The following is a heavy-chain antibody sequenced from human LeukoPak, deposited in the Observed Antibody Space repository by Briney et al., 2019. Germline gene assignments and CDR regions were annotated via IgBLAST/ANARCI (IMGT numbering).Heavy chain of an antibody. D-gene: IGHD3-10*01. CDR1: GYTLTELS. CDR3: ATANFGLYMDV. V-gene: IGHV1-24*01. J-gene: IGHJ6*03. CDR2: FDPEDGET. Sequence: ASVKVSCKVSGYTLTELSMHWVRQAPRKGLEWMGGFDPEDGETIYAQKFQGRVTMTEDTSTDTAYMELSSLRSEDTAVYYCATANFGLYMDVWGKGTTVTISS.